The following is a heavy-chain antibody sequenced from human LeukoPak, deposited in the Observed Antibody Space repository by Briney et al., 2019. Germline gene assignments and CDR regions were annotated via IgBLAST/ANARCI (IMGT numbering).Heavy chain of an antibody. CDR1: GYTFTGHF. J-gene: IGHJ4*02. V-gene: IGHV1-2*02. CDR3: ARVREWEEISGAIPDYFDY. D-gene: IGHD3-3*01. CDR2: IKPKSGAT. Sequence: ASVKVSCKTSGYTFTGHFMNWVRQAPEQGLEWMGWIKPKSGATAYAQKFQGRVTVTRDTAINTAYLEVSGLTPDDTAVYYCARVREWEEISGAIPDYFDYWGQGTLITVSS.